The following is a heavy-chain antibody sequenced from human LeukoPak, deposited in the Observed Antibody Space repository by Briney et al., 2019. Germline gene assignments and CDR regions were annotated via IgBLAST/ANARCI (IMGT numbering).Heavy chain of an antibody. D-gene: IGHD6-19*01. CDR2: IYYSGST. CDR1: GGSISSHY. Sequence: SETLSLTCTVSGGSISSHYWNWIRQPPRKGLEWIGYIYYSGSTNYNPSLKSRVTISVDTSKNQFSLKLSSVTAADTAVYYCARDSESQWLGHYYYYGMDVWGQGTTVTVSS. V-gene: IGHV4-59*11. CDR3: ARDSESQWLGHYYYYGMDV. J-gene: IGHJ6*02.